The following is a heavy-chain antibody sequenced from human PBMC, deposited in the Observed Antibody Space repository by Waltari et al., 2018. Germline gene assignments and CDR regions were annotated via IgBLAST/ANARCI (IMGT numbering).Heavy chain of an antibody. V-gene: IGHV4-59*01. D-gene: IGHD1-26*01. CDR2: ST. Sequence: STNYNPSLKSRVTISVDTSKNQFSLKLSSVTAADTAVYYCATHHPGSYYYMDVWGKGTTVTVSS. CDR3: ATHHPGSYYYMDV. J-gene: IGHJ6*03.